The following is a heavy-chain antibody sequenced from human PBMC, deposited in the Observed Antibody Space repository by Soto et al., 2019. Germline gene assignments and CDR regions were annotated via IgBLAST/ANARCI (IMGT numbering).Heavy chain of an antibody. D-gene: IGHD6-19*01. CDR1: GGSISSYY. J-gene: IGHJ4*02. CDR3: ASHLVMAGTRGFDH. CDR2: IYYSGST. V-gene: IGHV4-59*12. Sequence: SETLSLTCTVSGGSISSYYWSWIRQPPGKGLEWIGYIYYSGSTNYNPSLKSRVTITVDRSRNHIFLELSSVTAADTAVYYCASHLVMAGTRGFDHWGLGTLVTVSS.